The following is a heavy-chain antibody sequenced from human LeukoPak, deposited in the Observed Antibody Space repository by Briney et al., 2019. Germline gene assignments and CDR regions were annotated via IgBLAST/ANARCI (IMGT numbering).Heavy chain of an antibody. Sequence: GASVTVSCKASGYTFTGYYMHWVRQAPGQGLEWMGWINPNSGGTNYAQKFQGRVTMTRDTSIGTAYMELSRLRSDDTAVYYCARAMTLRFLEWPIWGQGTMVTVSS. J-gene: IGHJ3*02. D-gene: IGHD3-3*01. CDR1: GYTFTGYY. V-gene: IGHV1-2*02. CDR3: ARAMTLRFLEWPI. CDR2: INPNSGGT.